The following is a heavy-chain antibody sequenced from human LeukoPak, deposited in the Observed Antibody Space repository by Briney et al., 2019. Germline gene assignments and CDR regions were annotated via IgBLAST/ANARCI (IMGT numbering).Heavy chain of an antibody. Sequence: SETLSLTCTVSGGSISSSSYYWGWIRQPPGKGLEWIGSIYYSGNTYYNPSLKSRVTISVDTSKNQFSLKLSSVTAADTAVYYCARIRITMVRGAIGFDYWGQGTLVTVSS. CDR1: GGSISSSSYY. V-gene: IGHV4-39*07. CDR3: ARIRITMVRGAIGFDY. D-gene: IGHD3-10*01. CDR2: IYYSGNT. J-gene: IGHJ4*02.